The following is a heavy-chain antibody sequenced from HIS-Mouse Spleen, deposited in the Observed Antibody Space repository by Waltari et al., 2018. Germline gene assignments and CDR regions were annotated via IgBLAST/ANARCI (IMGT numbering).Heavy chain of an antibody. J-gene: IGHJ2*01. CDR2: IYYSGST. CDR3: AREIPYSSSWYDWYFDL. Sequence: QLQLQESGPGLVKPSETLSLTCTVSGGSISTSSYHRGRIRQPPGKGLEWLGSIYYSGSTYYNPSLKSRVTISVDTSKNQFSLKLSSVTAADTAVYYCAREIPYSSSWYDWYFDLWGRGTLVTVSS. D-gene: IGHD6-13*01. V-gene: IGHV4-39*07. CDR1: GGSISTSSYH.